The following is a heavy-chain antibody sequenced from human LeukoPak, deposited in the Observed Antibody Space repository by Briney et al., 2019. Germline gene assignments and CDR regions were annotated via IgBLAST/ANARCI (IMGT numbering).Heavy chain of an antibody. Sequence: GGSLRLSCTASGFTFSSYEMHWVRQAPGKGLEWVSYISSSDSTIYYADSVKGRFTISRDNAKNSLYLQMNSLRAEDTAVYYCARVSVRGIDYWGQGTLVTVSS. CDR2: ISSSDSTI. V-gene: IGHV3-48*03. D-gene: IGHD3-10*01. CDR1: GFTFSSYE. J-gene: IGHJ4*02. CDR3: ARVSVRGIDY.